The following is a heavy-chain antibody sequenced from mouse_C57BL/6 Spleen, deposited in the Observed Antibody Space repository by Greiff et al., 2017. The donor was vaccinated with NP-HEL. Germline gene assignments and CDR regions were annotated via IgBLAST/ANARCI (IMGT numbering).Heavy chain of an antibody. D-gene: IGHD1-1*01. V-gene: IGHV6-6*01. CDR3: TRRPNYYGSSFYYAMDY. J-gene: IGHJ4*01. Sequence: EVKLEESGGGLVQPGGSMKLSCAASGFTFSDAWMDWVRQSPEKGLEWVAEIRNKANNHATYYAESVKGRFTISRDDSKSSVYLQMNSLRAEDTGIYYCTRRPNYYGSSFYYAMDYWGQGTSVTVSS. CDR1: GFTFSDAW. CDR2: IRNKANNHAT.